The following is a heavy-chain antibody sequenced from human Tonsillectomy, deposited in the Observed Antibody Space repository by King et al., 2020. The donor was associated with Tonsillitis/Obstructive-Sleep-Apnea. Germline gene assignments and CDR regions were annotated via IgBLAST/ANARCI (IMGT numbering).Heavy chain of an antibody. CDR1: GGSISSGGYY. V-gene: IGHV4-31*03. D-gene: IGHD3-16*02. Sequence: VPLQESGPGLVKPSQTLSLTCTVSGGSISSGGYYWSWIRQHPGKGLEWIGYIYYSGSTYYNPSLKSRVTISVDTSKNQFSLKLRSVTAADTAVYYCARSGWDDYVWGSYRLDAFDIWGQGTMVTVSS. J-gene: IGHJ3*02. CDR2: IYYSGST. CDR3: ARSGWDDYVWGSYRLDAFDI.